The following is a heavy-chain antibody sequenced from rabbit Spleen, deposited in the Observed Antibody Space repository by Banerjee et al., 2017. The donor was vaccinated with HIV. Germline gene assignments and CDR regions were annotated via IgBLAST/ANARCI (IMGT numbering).Heavy chain of an antibody. J-gene: IGHJ4*01. V-gene: IGHV1S43*01. D-gene: IGHD4-1*01. CDR3: ARDLAGVIGWNFNL. CDR2: IYSSSGST. Sequence: QQQLEESGGGLVKPGGILTLTCKASGIDFSSYYYMCWVRQAPGKGLELIACIYSSSGSTWYASWVNGRFTISRSTSLNTVDLKMTSLTAADTATYFCARDLAGVIGWNFNLWGQGTLVTVS. CDR1: GIDFSSYYY.